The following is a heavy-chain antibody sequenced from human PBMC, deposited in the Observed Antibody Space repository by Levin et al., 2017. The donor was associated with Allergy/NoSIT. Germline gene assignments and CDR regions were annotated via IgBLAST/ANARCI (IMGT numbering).Heavy chain of an antibody. CDR2: INHSGST. V-gene: IGHV4-34*01. D-gene: IGHD3-10*01. J-gene: IGHJ5*02. CDR1: GGSFSGYY. CDR3: ARGRRNYYGSGSYYMGFGVDP. Sequence: SQTLSLTCAVYGGSFSGYYWSWIRQPPGKGLEWIGEINHSGSTNYNPSLKSRVTISVDTSKNQFSLKLSSVTAADTAVYYCARGRRNYYGSGSYYMGFGVDPWGQGTLVTVSS.